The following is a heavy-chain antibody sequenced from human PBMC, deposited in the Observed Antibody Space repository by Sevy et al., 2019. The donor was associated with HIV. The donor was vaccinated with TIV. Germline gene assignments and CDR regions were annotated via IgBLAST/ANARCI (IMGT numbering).Heavy chain of an antibody. CDR1: GFTFSDYY. D-gene: IGHD3-22*01. CDR2: ISGSGTSK. J-gene: IGHJ4*02. CDR3: ARSNNAGVGNFYYHTTGYYSDY. Sequence: GGSLRLSCAASGFTFSDYYMTWIRQAPGKGLEWVSHISGSGTSKDYADSVEGRFSISRDNAQSSLHLQMDSLRADDTAVYYCARSNNAGVGNFYYHTTGYYSDYWGQGILVTVSS. V-gene: IGHV3-11*01.